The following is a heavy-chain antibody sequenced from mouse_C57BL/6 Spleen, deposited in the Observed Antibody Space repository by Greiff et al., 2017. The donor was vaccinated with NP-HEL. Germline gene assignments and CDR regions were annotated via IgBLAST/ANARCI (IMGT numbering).Heavy chain of an antibody. J-gene: IGHJ1*03. Sequence: QVQLKESGPGLLQPSQTLSLTCSFSGFSLSTFGLGVGWIRQPSGKGLEWLAHIWWDDDKYYNPALKRRLTLSKDTSKNQVFLKIANVDTEDTATYYCAPYYDWYFDVWGTGTTVTVSS. V-gene: IGHV8-8*01. CDR2: IWWDDDK. CDR3: APYYDWYFDV. D-gene: IGHD1-1*01. CDR1: GFSLSTFGLG.